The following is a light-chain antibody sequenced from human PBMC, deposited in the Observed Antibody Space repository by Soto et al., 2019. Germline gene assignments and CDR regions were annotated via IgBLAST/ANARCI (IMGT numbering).Light chain of an antibody. V-gene: IGLV1-44*01. CDR2: GND. J-gene: IGLJ2*01. CDR3: AVWDDRLRSRV. CDR1: NSNIGSNT. Sequence: QSVLTQPPSASGTPGPRVTISCFGSNSNIGSNTVNWYQQFPGTAPRFLLYGNDQRPSGVPDRFSASQSGTSASLAISGLQSEYEADYYCAVWDDRLRSRVFGGGTKLTVL.